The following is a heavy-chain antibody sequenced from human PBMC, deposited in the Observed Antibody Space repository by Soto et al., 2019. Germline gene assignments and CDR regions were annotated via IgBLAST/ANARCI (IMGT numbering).Heavy chain of an antibody. CDR2: IFYNGKT. Sequence: SETLSLTCTVAGGSVFGSSSYWAWIRQSPGKGLEWIGQIFYNGKTYYSPSLGSRVTMSVDSSNNLFSLSLRSVTAADTALYYCARLGGLTEFSGPWCKFEQWGRGILVTVSS. V-gene: IGHV4-39*01. D-gene: IGHD3-16*01. CDR1: GGSVFGSSSY. J-gene: IGHJ4*02. CDR3: ARLGGLTEFSGPWCKFEQ.